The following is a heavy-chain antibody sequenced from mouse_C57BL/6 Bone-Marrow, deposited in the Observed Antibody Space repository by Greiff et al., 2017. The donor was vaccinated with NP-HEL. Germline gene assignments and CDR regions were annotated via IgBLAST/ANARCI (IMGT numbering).Heavy chain of an antibody. Sequence: VQLKQSGAELVRPGASVKLSCTASGFNIKDDYMHWVKQRPEQGLEWFGCIDHENGDTEYASKFQGKATITADTSSNTAYLQLSSLTSEDTAVYYCTNYYGSPLVDYWGQGTTLTVSS. CDR2: IDHENGDT. V-gene: IGHV14-4*01. CDR3: TNYYGSPLVDY. CDR1: GFNIKDDY. J-gene: IGHJ2*01. D-gene: IGHD1-1*01.